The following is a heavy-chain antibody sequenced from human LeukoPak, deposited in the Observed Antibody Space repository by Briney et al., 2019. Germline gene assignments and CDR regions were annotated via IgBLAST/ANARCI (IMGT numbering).Heavy chain of an antibody. D-gene: IGHD2-2*01. V-gene: IGHV1-8*01. Sequence: ASVKVSCKASGYTFTSYDINWVRQATGQGLEWMGWMNPNSGNTGYAQKFQGRVTMTRNTSISTAYMELSSLRPEDTAVYYCARGPYIIVVPAAISYAFDIWGQGTMVTVSS. CDR3: ARGPYIIVVPAAISYAFDI. CDR2: MNPNSGNT. J-gene: IGHJ3*02. CDR1: GYTFTSYD.